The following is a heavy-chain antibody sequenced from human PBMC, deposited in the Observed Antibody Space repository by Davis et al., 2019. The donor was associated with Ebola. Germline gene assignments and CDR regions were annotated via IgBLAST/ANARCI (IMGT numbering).Heavy chain of an antibody. J-gene: IGHJ4*02. Sequence: GESLKISCAASGFSFSSYSMNWVRQAPGKGLEWVSSISTDSNYIYYADSLKGRFTISRDNAKNSLYLQMNSLRVDETAVYYCARYVVSAAQSSVDWWGQGTLVIVSS. D-gene: IGHD6-13*01. V-gene: IGHV3-21*01. CDR2: ISTDSNYI. CDR1: GFSFSSYS. CDR3: ARYVVSAAQSSVDW.